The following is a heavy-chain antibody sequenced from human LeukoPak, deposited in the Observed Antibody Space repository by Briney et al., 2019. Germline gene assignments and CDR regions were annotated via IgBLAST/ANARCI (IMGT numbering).Heavy chain of an antibody. V-gene: IGHV3-53*01. Sequence: QSGGSLRLSCAASGFTVSSNYMSWVRQAPGKGLEWVSVIYSGGSTYYADSVKGRFTISRDNSKNTLYLQMNSLRAEDTAVYYCAGTHSSSWYTLDYWGQGTLVTVSS. D-gene: IGHD6-13*01. CDR1: GFTVSSNY. J-gene: IGHJ4*02. CDR3: AGTHSSSWYTLDY. CDR2: IYSGGST.